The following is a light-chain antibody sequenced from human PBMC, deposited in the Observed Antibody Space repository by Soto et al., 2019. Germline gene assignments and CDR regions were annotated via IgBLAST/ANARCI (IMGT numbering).Light chain of an antibody. Sequence: DIQMTQSPSTLSASIGDRVAITCRASQNIDVWLARYQQKPGKAPKLLIYMASRLESGVPPRFSGSGSGTEFTLTISSLQPDDFATYYCQQYGGSSPFGQGTKLEIK. J-gene: IGKJ2*01. CDR2: MAS. CDR3: QQYGGSSP. V-gene: IGKV1-5*03. CDR1: QNIDVW.